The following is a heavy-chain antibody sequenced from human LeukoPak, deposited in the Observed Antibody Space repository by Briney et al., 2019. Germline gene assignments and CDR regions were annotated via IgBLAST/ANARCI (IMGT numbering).Heavy chain of an antibody. J-gene: IGHJ4*02. Sequence: GGSLRLSCAASGFTFSSYGMHWVRQAPGKGLEWVAFIRYDGSNKYYADSVKGRFTISRDNSKNTLYLQMNSPRAEDTAVYYCAKDPSAAAGTENDYWGQGTLVTVSS. CDR3: AKDPSAAAGTENDY. D-gene: IGHD6-13*01. CDR2: IRYDGSNK. V-gene: IGHV3-30*02. CDR1: GFTFSSYG.